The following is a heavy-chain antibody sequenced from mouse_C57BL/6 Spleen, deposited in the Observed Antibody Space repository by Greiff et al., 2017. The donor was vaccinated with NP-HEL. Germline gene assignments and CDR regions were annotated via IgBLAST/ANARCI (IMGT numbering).Heavy chain of an antibody. CDR2: IYPGGGYT. V-gene: IGHV1-63*01. D-gene: IGHD1-1*01. Sequence: QVQLQQSGAELVRPGTSVKMSCKASGYTFTNYWIGWAKQRPGHGLEWIGDIYPGGGYTNYNEKFKGKATLTADKSSSTAYMQFSSLTSEDSAIYYCAREDYYGSSPYWYFDVWGTGTTVTVSS. J-gene: IGHJ1*03. CDR1: GYTFTNYW. CDR3: AREDYYGSSPYWYFDV.